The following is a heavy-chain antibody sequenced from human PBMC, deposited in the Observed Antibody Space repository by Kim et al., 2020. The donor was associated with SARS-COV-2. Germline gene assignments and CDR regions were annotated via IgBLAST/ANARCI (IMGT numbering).Heavy chain of an antibody. CDR2: INPSGGST. D-gene: IGHD3-22*01. CDR3: ASHYYDSSGSPWGYFDY. V-gene: IGHV1-46*01. CDR1: GYTFTSYY. J-gene: IGHJ4*02. Sequence: ASVKVSCKASGYTFTSYYMHWVRQAPGQGLEWMGIINPSGGSTSYAQKFQGRVTMTRDTSTSTVYMELSSLRSEGTAVYYCASHYYDSSGSPWGYFDYWGQGNLVTVSS.